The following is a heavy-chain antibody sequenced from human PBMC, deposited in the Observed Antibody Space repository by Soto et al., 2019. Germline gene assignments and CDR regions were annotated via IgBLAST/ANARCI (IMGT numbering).Heavy chain of an antibody. V-gene: IGHV4-30-2*01. CDR2: IYHTGTT. Sequence: SETLSLTCTVSGGSINSGDYSWTWIRQPPGKGLEWIGYIYHTGTTYYNMSLKSRVTISVDRSKNQFSLKLSSVTAADTAMYYCARDQGGGWSNIDYWGQGTLVTVSS. J-gene: IGHJ4*02. D-gene: IGHD6-19*01. CDR3: ARDQGGGWSNIDY. CDR1: GGSINSGDYS.